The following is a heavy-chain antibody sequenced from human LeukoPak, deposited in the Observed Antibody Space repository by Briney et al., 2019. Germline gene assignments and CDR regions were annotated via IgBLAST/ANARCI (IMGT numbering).Heavy chain of an antibody. J-gene: IGHJ5*02. CDR3: ARQGHGVVPAAIYWFDP. CDR2: IYHSGST. D-gene: IGHD2-2*01. CDR1: GGSISSGGYY. Sequence: SETLSLTCTVSGGSISSGGYYWSWIRQPPGKGLEWIGYIYHSGSTYYNPSLKSRVTISVDTSKNQFSLKLSSVTAADTAVYYCARQGHGVVPAAIYWFDPWGQGTLVTVSS. V-gene: IGHV4-30-2*03.